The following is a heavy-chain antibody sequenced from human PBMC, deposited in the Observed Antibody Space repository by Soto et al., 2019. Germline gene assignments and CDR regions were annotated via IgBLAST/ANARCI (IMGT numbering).Heavy chain of an antibody. D-gene: IGHD4-17*01. CDR3: ARIDRVTTRLLLYVMDV. CDR2: ISYDGSNK. Sequence: QVQLVESGGGVVQPGRSLRLSCAASGFTFSSYAMHWVRQAPGKGLEWVAIISYDGSNKYYADSVKGRFTISRDNSKNTLYLQMNSLRAEDTAVYYCARIDRVTTRLLLYVMDVWGQGTTVTVSS. J-gene: IGHJ6*02. V-gene: IGHV3-30-3*01. CDR1: GFTFSSYA.